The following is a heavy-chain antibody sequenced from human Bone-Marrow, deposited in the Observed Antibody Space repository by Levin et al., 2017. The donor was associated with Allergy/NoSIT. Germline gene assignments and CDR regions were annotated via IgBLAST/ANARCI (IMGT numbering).Heavy chain of an antibody. J-gene: IGHJ3*02. Sequence: SETLSLTCAVSGYSISSGYYWGCIRQPPGKGLEWIGSIDQSGTTYYNPSLKSRVTISVDTSKNQVSLKLRSVTAADTAVYYCAREMPTPAAPHDAFDIWGQGTMVTVSS. CDR3: AREMPTPAAPHDAFDI. V-gene: IGHV4-38-2*02. D-gene: IGHD6-13*01. CDR1: GYSISSGYY. CDR2: IDQSGTT.